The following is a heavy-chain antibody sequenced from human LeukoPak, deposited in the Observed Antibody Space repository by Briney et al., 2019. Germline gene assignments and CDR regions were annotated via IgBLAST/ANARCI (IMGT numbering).Heavy chain of an antibody. Sequence: GGSLRLSCAASGFTFGSYAMSWVRQAPGKGLEWVSAVSGGGGSTYYADSVKGRFTISRDNSKNTLYLQMNSLRAEDTAVYYCAKAHGNSLFDYWGQGTLVTVSS. CDR3: AKAHGNSLFDY. CDR1: GFTFGSYA. J-gene: IGHJ4*02. D-gene: IGHD4-23*01. V-gene: IGHV3-23*01. CDR2: VSGGGGST.